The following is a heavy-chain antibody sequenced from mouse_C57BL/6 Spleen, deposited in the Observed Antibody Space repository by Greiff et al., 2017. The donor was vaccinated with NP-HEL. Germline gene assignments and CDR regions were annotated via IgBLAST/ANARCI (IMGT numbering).Heavy chain of an antibody. CDR1: GYTFTSYW. Sequence: VQLQQSGAELVKPGASVKMSCKASGYTFTSYWITWVKQRPGQGLEWIGDIYPGSGSTNYNEKFKSKATLTVDTSSSTAYMQLSSLTSEDSAVYYCARSGTHSPMDDWGQGTSVTVSS. CDR3: ARSGTHSPMDD. CDR2: IYPGSGST. V-gene: IGHV1-55*01. D-gene: IGHD3-1*01. J-gene: IGHJ4*01.